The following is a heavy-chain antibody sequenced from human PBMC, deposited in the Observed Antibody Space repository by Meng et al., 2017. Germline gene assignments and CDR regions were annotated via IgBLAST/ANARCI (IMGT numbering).Heavy chain of an antibody. CDR3: ARGRIAAAGTLGFDP. J-gene: IGHJ5*02. CDR2: IYTSGST. V-gene: IGHV4-61*02. CDR1: GGSISSGSSY. D-gene: IGHD6-13*01. Sequence: SETLSLTCTVPGGSISSGSSYWSWIRQPAGKGLEWIGRIYTSGSTNYNPSLKSRVTISVDTSKNQFSLKLSSVTAADTAVYYCARGRIAAAGTLGFDPWGQGTLVTVSS.